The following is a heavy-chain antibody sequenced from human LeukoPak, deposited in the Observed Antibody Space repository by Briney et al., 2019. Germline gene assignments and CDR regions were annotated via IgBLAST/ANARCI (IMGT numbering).Heavy chain of an antibody. CDR3: GRRGSYLDY. J-gene: IGHJ4*02. D-gene: IGHD1-26*01. Sequence: PGGSLRVSCAASGFTFSSYLMNWVRQAPGKGLEWVATIKEDGSEKYYVDSVRGRFTISRDNAENSLYLQLNSMRAEDTAVYYCGRRGSYLDYWGQGTLVTVSS. CDR2: IKEDGSEK. CDR1: GFTFSSYL. V-gene: IGHV3-7*01.